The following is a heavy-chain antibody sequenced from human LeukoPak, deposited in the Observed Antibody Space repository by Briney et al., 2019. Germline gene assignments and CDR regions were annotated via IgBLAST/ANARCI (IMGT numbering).Heavy chain of an antibody. CDR3: AKHLYGSGTYRSFDS. J-gene: IGHJ4*02. D-gene: IGHD3-10*01. Sequence: PGGSLRLSCAASGFIFRSYAVSCVRQAPGKGLEWVSGISGSSDTIYYADYVEGRFTISRDNSKNTVYLQMNSLRAEDTAVYFCAKHLYGSGTYRSFDSWGQGTLVTVSS. CDR2: ISGSSDTI. CDR1: GFIFRSYA. V-gene: IGHV3-23*01.